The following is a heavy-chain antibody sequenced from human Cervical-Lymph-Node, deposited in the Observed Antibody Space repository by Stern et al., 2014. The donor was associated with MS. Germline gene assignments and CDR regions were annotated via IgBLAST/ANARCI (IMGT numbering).Heavy chain of an antibody. Sequence: MQLVESGAEVRKPGSSVKVSCKVSGGTLSSNTIVWVRQAPGQGLEWMGGIIAIIGTTDYAQTFHGRVTITADESTNIVYMEVTSLRSEDTAVYYCARVIGDGYDSLDDWGQGTLVTVSS. J-gene: IGHJ4*02. CDR1: GGTLSSNT. CDR2: IIAIIGTT. V-gene: IGHV1-69*01. D-gene: IGHD5-24*01. CDR3: ARVIGDGYDSLDD.